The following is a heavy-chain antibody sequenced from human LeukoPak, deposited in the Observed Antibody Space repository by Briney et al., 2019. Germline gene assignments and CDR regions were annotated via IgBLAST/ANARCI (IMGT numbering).Heavy chain of an antibody. J-gene: IGHJ4*02. D-gene: IGHD2-2*01. CDR1: GFSFSTYT. Sequence: GGALRLSCSASGFSFSTYTIHWVRQAPGGGLEYVSTITSNGGSKYYARSVKGRFTISRDNYQNTLCLQMGSLTAEDVALHYCAREFCDTNNCYEAALAYWGQGTLVSVSS. CDR3: AREFCDTNNCYEAALAY. CDR2: ITSNGGSK. V-gene: IGHV3-64*01.